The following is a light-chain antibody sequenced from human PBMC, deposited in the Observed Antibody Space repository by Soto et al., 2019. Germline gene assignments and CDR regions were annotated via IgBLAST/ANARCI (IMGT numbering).Light chain of an antibody. J-gene: IGLJ1*01. CDR1: SSDVGGYEY. CDR3: SSYTAANTYV. V-gene: IGLV2-14*01. CDR2: EVS. Sequence: QSALTQPASVSGSPGQSITISCTGTSSDVGGYEYVSWYQHHPGKAPKLMIYEVSNRPSGVSHRFSGSKSGNTASLTISGLQAEDEADHYCSSYTAANTYVFGTGTKLTVL.